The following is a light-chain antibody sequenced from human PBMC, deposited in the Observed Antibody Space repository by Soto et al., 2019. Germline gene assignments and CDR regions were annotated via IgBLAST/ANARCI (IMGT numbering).Light chain of an antibody. J-gene: IGKJ3*01. CDR2: GAS. CDR1: QSVSSSY. Sequence: EIVLTQSPGTLSLSPGERATLSCRASQSVSSSYLAWYQQKPGQAPRLLIYGASSRATGIPDRFSGSGSGTDFTLTISTLEPEDFAVYDCQPYGSSLFTFAPGTKVDIK. V-gene: IGKV3-20*01. CDR3: QPYGSSLFT.